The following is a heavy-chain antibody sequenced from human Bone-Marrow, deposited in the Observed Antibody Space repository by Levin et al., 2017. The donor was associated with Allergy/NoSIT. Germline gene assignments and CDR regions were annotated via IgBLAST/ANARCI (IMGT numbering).Heavy chain of an antibody. D-gene: IGHD2-21*01. CDR2: ISGSGGST. CDR3: AKDLGDKANCGDDCFPDNWFDP. Sequence: PGGSLRLSCAASGFTFNSYAMSWVRQAPGKGLEWVSGISGSGGSTYYADSVKGRFTISRDNSKNTLYLQMNSLRVEDTAVYYCAKDLGDKANCGDDCFPDNWFDPWGQGTLVTVSS. V-gene: IGHV3-23*01. CDR1: GFTFNSYA. J-gene: IGHJ5*02.